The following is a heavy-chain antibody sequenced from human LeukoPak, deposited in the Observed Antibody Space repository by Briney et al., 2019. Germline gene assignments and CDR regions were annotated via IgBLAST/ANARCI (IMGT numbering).Heavy chain of an antibody. J-gene: IGHJ4*02. Sequence: ASVKVSCKASGYTFTSYGISWVRQAPGQGLEWMGWISAYNGNTNYAQKLQGRVTMTTDTSTSTAYMELRSLRSDDTAVYYCASGDLQDCSGGSCPFDYWGQGTLVTVSS. CDR1: GYTFTSYG. CDR2: ISAYNGNT. V-gene: IGHV1-18*01. CDR3: ASGDLQDCSGGSCPFDY. D-gene: IGHD2-15*01.